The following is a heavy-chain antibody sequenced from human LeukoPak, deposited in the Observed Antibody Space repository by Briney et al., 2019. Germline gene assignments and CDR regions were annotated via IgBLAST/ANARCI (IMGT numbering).Heavy chain of an antibody. V-gene: IGHV3-23*01. CDR1: GFTFSSYA. Sequence: PGGSLRLSCAASGFTFSSYAMSWVRQAPGKGLEWVSVITYSGGTTYYADSVMGRFTISRDNSKHTLYLQMNSLRAEDTAVYYCAKVYGSGSSDYWGQGTLVTVSS. CDR2: ITYSGGTT. D-gene: IGHD3-10*01. J-gene: IGHJ4*02. CDR3: AKVYGSGSSDY.